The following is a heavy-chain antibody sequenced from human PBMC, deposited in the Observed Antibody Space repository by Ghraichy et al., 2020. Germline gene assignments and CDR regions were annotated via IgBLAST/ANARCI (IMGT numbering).Heavy chain of an antibody. CDR1: GGSFSGYY. J-gene: IGHJ4*02. Sequence: SETLSLTCAVYGGSFSGYYWSWIRQPPGKGLEWIGEINHSGSTNYNPSLKSRVTISVDTSKNQFSLKLSSVTAADTAVYYGARYKQQLVPFDYWGQGTLVTVSS. V-gene: IGHV4-34*01. CDR3: ARYKQQLVPFDY. CDR2: INHSGST. D-gene: IGHD6-13*01.